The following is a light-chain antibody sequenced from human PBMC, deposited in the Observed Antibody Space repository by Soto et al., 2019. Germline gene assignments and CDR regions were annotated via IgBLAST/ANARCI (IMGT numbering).Light chain of an antibody. CDR2: GAS. J-gene: IGKJ3*01. V-gene: IGKV1-39*01. Sequence: DIEMTQSPSSLSASVGDRVTITCRASESISSKLNWYQQKPGKAPALLISGASRLHSGVPSRFSGSGSGTDFTLRISGLQHEHFATYYCQQGYRTPFTFGPGTKVVIK. CDR1: ESISSK. CDR3: QQGYRTPFT.